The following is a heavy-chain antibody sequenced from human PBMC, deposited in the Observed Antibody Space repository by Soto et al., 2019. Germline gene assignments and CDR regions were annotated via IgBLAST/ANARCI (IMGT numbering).Heavy chain of an antibody. J-gene: IGHJ4*02. V-gene: IGHV1-46*01. D-gene: IGHD2-21*02. CDR2: VNHSGGHT. CDR1: GDTFTDYY. Sequence: QVQLVQSGAEVKKPGASVKVSCKASGDTFTDYYIHWVRQAPGQGLEWMGTVNHSGGHTTYAQHYLGRLTMPRDTSTSTLYMELTSLPSDDTAIYSCARGGPVVVVTAALDYWGQGTLVTVSS. CDR3: ARGGPVVVVTAALDY.